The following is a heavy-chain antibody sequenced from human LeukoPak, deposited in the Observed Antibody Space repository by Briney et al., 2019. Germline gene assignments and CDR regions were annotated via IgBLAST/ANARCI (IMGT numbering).Heavy chain of an antibody. V-gene: IGHV3-23*01. CDR3: AKSVYYYATKGYYWYFDY. CDR2: ISGGGV. D-gene: IGHD3-22*01. J-gene: IGHJ4*02. CDR1: GFTLSTYG. Sequence: GGSLRLSCAPSGFTLSTYGMSWVRQAPGKGLEWVSAISGGGVYHADSVKGRFTISRDNSKNTLYLQMNSLRAEDTAVYYCAKSVYYYATKGYYWYFDYWGQGTLVTVSS.